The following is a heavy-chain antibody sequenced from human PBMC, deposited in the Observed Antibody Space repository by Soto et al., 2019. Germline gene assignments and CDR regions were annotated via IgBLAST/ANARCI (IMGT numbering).Heavy chain of an antibody. D-gene: IGHD3-22*01. J-gene: IGHJ4*02. CDR2: IKATAYGGTT. CDR3: TTDDTSGYYFQN. V-gene: IGHV3-15*01. Sequence: GGSLRLSCVVYNMTFTYAWMSWVRRAPGKGLEWVGRIKATAYGGTTDYAAPVKGRFSISRDDSKNTLYLEMNSLRTEDTGTYFCTTDDTSGYYFQNWGLGTLVTVSS. CDR1: NMTFTYAW.